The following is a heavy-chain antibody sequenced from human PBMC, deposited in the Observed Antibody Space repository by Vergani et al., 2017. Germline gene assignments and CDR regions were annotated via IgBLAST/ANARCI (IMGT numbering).Heavy chain of an antibody. CDR1: GYTFTSYG. CDR2: IIPIIRLA. Sequence: QVQLVQSGAEVKKPGASVKVSCKASGYTFTSYGISWVRQAPGQGLEWMGRIIPIIRLATSAQKFQDRVKITGDTSTNTVYMEMNNLRSEDTAVYYCARDHRDYNNYPGTFDIWGQGSMVTVSS. V-gene: IGHV1-69*04. D-gene: IGHD5-24*01. CDR3: ARDHRDYNNYPGTFDI. J-gene: IGHJ3*02.